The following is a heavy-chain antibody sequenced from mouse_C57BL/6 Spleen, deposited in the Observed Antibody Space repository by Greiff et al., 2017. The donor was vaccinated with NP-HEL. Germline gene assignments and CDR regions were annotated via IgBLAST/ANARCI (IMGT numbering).Heavy chain of an antibody. Sequence: EVQLVESGGGLVKPGGSLKLSCAASGFTFSDYGMHWVRQAPEKGLEWVAYISSGSSTYYYADTVKGRFTLSRANAKNTLFLQMTSLRSEDTAMYYCASRDSSGYYLDYWGQGTTLTVSS. CDR2: ISSGSSTY. CDR1: GFTFSDYG. J-gene: IGHJ2*01. V-gene: IGHV5-17*01. D-gene: IGHD3-2*02. CDR3: ASRDSSGYYLDY.